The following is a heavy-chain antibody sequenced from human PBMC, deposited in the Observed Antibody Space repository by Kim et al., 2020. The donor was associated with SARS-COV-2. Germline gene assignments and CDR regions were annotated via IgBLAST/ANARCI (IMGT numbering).Heavy chain of an antibody. D-gene: IGHD5-18*01. J-gene: IGHJ4*02. V-gene: IGHV3-66*01. Sequence: GGSLRLSCAASGFSVRSFYMSWVRQAPGEGLEWLSVIYVDGNTHYADSGRGRFTISRDNSENIVYLQLNTLRVEDTAVYYCARDQVDGYWSWCQVTLVTV. CDR3: ARDQVDGYWS. CDR2: IYVDGNT. CDR1: GFSVRSFY.